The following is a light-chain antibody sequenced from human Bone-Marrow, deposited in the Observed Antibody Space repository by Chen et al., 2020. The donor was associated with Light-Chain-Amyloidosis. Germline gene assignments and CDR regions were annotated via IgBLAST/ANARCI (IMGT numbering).Light chain of an antibody. J-gene: IGLJ1*01. CDR2: EVT. Sequence: QSALTQPASVSGSPGQSLTISCTGTSSDVGGDNHVSWYQQHPDKAPKLMIDEVTNRPSWVPDRFSGSKSDNTASLTISGLQTEDEADYFCSSYTITNTLVFGSGTRVTVL. CDR1: SSDVGGDNH. CDR3: SSYTITNTLV. V-gene: IGLV2-14*01.